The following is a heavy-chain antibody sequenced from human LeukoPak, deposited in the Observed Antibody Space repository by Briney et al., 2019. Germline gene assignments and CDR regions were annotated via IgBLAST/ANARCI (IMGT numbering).Heavy chain of an antibody. CDR3: ARGVPKTSYYYYYMDV. CDR1: GFTCSDYS. Sequence: PGGSLRLSCEVSGFTCSDYSMNWVRQAPGKGLEWVSYISSSGYTINYVDSVKGRFTISRDNAKNSLYPQMNSLRAEDTAVYYCARGVPKTSYYYYYMDVWGKGTTVTISS. CDR2: ISSSGYTI. D-gene: IGHD4-11*01. V-gene: IGHV3-48*01. J-gene: IGHJ6*03.